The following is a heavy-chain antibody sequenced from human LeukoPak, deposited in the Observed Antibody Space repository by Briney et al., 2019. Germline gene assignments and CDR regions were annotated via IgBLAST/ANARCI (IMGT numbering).Heavy chain of an antibody. CDR1: GFTFSSYS. Sequence: PGGSLRLSCAASGFTFSSYSMNWVRQAPGKGLEWVSYISSSGSTIYYADSVKGRFTISRDNAKNSLYLQMNSLRAEDTAVYYCARNLRRIWGRTREEYNWFDPWGQGTLVTVSS. D-gene: IGHD2-15*01. CDR3: ARNLRRIWGRTREEYNWFDP. CDR2: ISSSGSTI. J-gene: IGHJ5*02. V-gene: IGHV3-48*04.